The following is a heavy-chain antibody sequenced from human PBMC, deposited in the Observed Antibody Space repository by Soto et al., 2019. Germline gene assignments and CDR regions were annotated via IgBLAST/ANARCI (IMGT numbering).Heavy chain of an antibody. D-gene: IGHD2-8*01. CDR3: ARRVGYCTNGVCYPNYYYMDV. Sequence: SETLSLTCTVSGCSFSSYYWSWIRQPPGKGLEWIGYIYYSGSTNYNPSLKSRVTISVDTSKNQFSLKLSSVTAADTAVYYCARRVGYCTNGVCYPNYYYMDVWGKGTTVTVSS. V-gene: IGHV4-59*01. J-gene: IGHJ6*03. CDR2: IYYSGST. CDR1: GCSFSSYY.